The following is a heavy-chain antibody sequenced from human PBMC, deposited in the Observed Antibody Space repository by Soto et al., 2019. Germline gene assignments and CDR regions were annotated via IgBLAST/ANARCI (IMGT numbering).Heavy chain of an antibody. CDR1: GYTFTSYY. D-gene: IGHD6-19*01. CDR3: ARERNLIAGADTYDYYYYGMDG. J-gene: IGHJ6*02. V-gene: IGHV1-46*01. CDR2: INPSGGST. Sequence: ASVKVSCKASGYTFTSYYMHWVRQAPGQGLEWMGIINPSGGSTSYAQKFQGRVTMTRDTSTSTVYMELSGLRSEDTAVYYCARERNLIAGADTYDYYYYGMDGWGQGTTVTVSS.